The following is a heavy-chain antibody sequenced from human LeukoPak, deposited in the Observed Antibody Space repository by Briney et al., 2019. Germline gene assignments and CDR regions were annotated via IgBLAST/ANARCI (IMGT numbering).Heavy chain of an antibody. J-gene: IGHJ4*02. CDR2: ISGSGGST. Sequence: AGGSLRLSCAASGFTFSGYWMSWVRQAPGKGLEWVSAISGSGGSTYYADSVKGRFTISRDNSKNTLYLQMNSLRAEDTAVYYCAKGLDSSGWSYYFDYWGQGTLVTVSS. CDR1: GFTFSGYW. V-gene: IGHV3-23*01. D-gene: IGHD6-19*01. CDR3: AKGLDSSGWSYYFDY.